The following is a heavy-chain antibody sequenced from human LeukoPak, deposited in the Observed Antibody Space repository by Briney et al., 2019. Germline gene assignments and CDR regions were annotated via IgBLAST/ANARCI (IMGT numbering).Heavy chain of an antibody. J-gene: IGHJ6*03. Sequence: PGGSLRLSCAASGFTFSSYNMNWVRQAPGKGPEWVSSITSSSSSYIYYADSVKGRFTISRDNAKNSLYLQMDSLRVEDTAVYYCARDPYSGNYGPYYYYYMDVWGKGTTVTISS. V-gene: IGHV3-21*06. CDR3: ARDPYSGNYGPYYYYYMDV. CDR1: GFTFSSYN. CDR2: ITSSSSSYI. D-gene: IGHD1-26*01.